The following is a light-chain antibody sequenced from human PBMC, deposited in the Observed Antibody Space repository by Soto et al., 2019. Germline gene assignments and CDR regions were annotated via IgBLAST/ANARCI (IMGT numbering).Light chain of an antibody. CDR3: VSWDDSLSGLV. Sequence: HSVLTQPPSASGTPGQRVTISCSGRSANIGNNFVCWYQQLPGTAPKLLIYSNKQRPSGVPDRFSGSKSGTSASLAISGLRSEDEGDYYCVSWDDSLSGLVFGTGTKVTVL. CDR1: SANIGNNF. CDR2: SNK. J-gene: IGLJ1*01. V-gene: IGLV1-47*02.